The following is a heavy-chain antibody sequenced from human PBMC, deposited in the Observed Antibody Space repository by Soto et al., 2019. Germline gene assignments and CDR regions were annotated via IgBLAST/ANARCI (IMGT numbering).Heavy chain of an antibody. CDR2: INHRGTT. J-gene: IGHJ4*02. V-gene: IGHV4-34*02. D-gene: IGHD2-15*01. CDR3: ARGVEMAATYFDH. Sequence: QVQLQQWGAGLLKSSETLSLTCAFYGASFSGHYWSWIRQAPGKGLEWIGEINHRGTTNYNPSLKSRVTISADTAKNQFSLKLSSVTAADTAVYFCARGVEMAATYFDHWSQGTLVPVSS. CDR1: GASFSGHY.